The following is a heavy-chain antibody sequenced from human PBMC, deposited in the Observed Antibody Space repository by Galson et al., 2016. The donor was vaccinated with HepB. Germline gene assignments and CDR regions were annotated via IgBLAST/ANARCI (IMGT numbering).Heavy chain of an antibody. CDR2: IRGRGFGT. CDR1: GFRFTSYV. Sequence: SLRLSCAASGFRFTSYVMSWVRQPPGKGLEWLSSIRGRGFGTFEEDSVKGWFTISRDNSRNTVYLHLNRVTAVDAGLYFCAKYPEGDYRHFEDWGQGTLVTVSS. CDR3: AKYPEGDYRHFED. J-gene: IGHJ4*02. D-gene: IGHD3-16*01. V-gene: IGHV3-23*01.